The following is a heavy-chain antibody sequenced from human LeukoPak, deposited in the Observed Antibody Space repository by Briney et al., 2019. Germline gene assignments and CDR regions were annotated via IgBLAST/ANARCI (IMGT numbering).Heavy chain of an antibody. CDR2: INHNGNVN. CDR1: GFTFSSYW. CDR3: ARGGGLDV. D-gene: IGHD3-16*01. J-gene: IGHJ6*02. Sequence: PGGSLRLSCAASGFTFSSYWMNWARQAPGKGLEWVASINHNGNVNYYVDSVKGRFTISRDNAKNSLYLQMSNLRAEDTAAYFCARGGGLDVWGLGATVTVSS. V-gene: IGHV3-7*03.